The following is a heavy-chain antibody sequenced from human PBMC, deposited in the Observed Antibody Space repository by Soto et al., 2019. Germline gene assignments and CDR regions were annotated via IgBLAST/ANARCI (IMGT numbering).Heavy chain of an antibody. D-gene: IGHD2-15*01. J-gene: IGHJ5*02. V-gene: IGHV4-59*12. CDR3: ATGEGISETGWFDP. CDR1: GGSISSYY. CDR2: IYYSGST. Sequence: SETLSLTCTVSGGSISSYYWSWIRQPPGKGLEWIGDIYYSGSTNYNPSLKSRVTISVDKSKNQFSLKLSSVTAADTAVYYCATGEGISETGWFDPWGQGTLVTVSS.